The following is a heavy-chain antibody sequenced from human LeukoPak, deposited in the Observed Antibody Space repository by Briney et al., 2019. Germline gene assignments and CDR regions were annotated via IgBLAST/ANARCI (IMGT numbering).Heavy chain of an antibody. D-gene: IGHD3-22*01. V-gene: IGHV1-18*01. CDR3: ARDRDSPGDI. CDR2: ISAYNGNT. J-gene: IGHJ3*02. Sequence: ASVKVSCTASGYTFTSYGISWVRQAPGQGLEWMGWISAYNGNTNYAPKLQGRVTMTTDTSTSTAYRELRRLRSDDTAVYYCARDRDSPGDIWGQGTMVTVSS. CDR1: GYTFTSYG.